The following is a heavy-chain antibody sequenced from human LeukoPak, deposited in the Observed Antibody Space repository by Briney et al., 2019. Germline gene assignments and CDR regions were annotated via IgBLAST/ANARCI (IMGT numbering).Heavy chain of an antibody. V-gene: IGHV1-8*01. CDR1: GYTFTSYD. CDR2: MNPNSGNT. J-gene: IGHJ5*02. Sequence: ASVKVSCKASGYTFTSYDINWVRQAAGQGLEWMGWMNPNSGNTGYAQKFQGRVTMTRNTSISTAYMELSSLRSEDTAVYYCARVPQYQPTDSWFDPWGQGTLVTVSS. CDR3: ARVPQYQPTDSWFDP. D-gene: IGHD2-2*01.